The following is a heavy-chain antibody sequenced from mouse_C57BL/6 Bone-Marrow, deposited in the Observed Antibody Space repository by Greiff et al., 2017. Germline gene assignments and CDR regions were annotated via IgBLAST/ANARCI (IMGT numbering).Heavy chain of an antibody. CDR2: ISDGGSDT. V-gene: IGHV5-4*01. Sequence: EVQLVESGGGLVKPGGSLKLSCAASGFTFSSSAMSWVRQTPEKRLEWVATISDGGSDTYYTANVKGRFTISRDNAKNNLYQQRSNLKAADTAEYYCARDNGYYVFDYWGQGTTLTVSS. J-gene: IGHJ2*01. CDR3: ARDNGYYVFDY. D-gene: IGHD2-3*01. CDR1: GFTFSSSA.